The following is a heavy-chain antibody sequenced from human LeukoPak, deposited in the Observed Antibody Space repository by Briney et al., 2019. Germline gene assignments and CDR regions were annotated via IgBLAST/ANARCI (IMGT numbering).Heavy chain of an antibody. CDR2: ISAYNGNT. D-gene: IGHD2-2*01. CDR3: ARVGAYCTSTSCLDY. J-gene: IGHJ4*02. Sequence: ASVKVSCKASGYTFTNYVISWVRQAPGQGLEWMGWISAYNGNTNYAQKLQGRVTMTTDTSTSTAYMELRSLTSDDTAVYYCARVGAYCTSTSCLDYWGQGTLVTVSS. V-gene: IGHV1-18*01. CDR1: GYTFTNYV.